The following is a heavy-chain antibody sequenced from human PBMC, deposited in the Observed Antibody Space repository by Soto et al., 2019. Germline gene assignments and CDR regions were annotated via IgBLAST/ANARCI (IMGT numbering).Heavy chain of an antibody. CDR3: SRVGGSTWH. D-gene: IGHD1-26*01. Sequence: GGALRLSCAASGFTFSSYWLHWVRQAPGKGLVWVSRINSDGSSTNYADFVKGRFTISRDNAKNTLYLQMNSLRVEDTAVYYCSRVGGSTWHWGQGTLVTVSS. J-gene: IGHJ4*02. CDR1: GFTFSSYW. V-gene: IGHV3-74*01. CDR2: INSDGSST.